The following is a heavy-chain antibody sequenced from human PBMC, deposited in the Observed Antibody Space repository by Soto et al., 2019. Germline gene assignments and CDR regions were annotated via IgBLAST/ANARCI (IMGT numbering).Heavy chain of an antibody. J-gene: IGHJ5*02. D-gene: IGHD6-13*01. CDR2: IYYSGST. CDR3: ARAKAPLYSSSWYWFDP. Sequence: ETLSLTCTVSGGSISSSSYYWGWIRQPPGKGLEWIGSIYYSGSTYYNPSPKSRVTISVDTSKNQFSLKLSSVTAADTAVYYCARAKAPLYSSSWYWFDPWGQGTLVTVSS. V-gene: IGHV4-39*01. CDR1: GGSISSSSYY.